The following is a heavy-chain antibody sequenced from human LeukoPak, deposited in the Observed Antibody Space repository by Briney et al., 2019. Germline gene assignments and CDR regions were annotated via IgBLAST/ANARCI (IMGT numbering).Heavy chain of an antibody. D-gene: IGHD5-18*01. V-gene: IGHV1-24*01. Sequence: ASVKVSCKVSGYTLTELSMHWVRQAPGKGLEWMGGFDPEDGETIYAQKFQGRVTMTEDTSTETAYMELSSLRSEDTAVYYCATNGYTQRYYYYYMDVWGKGTTVTVSS. J-gene: IGHJ6*03. CDR1: GYTLTELS. CDR3: ATNGYTQRYYYYYMDV. CDR2: FDPEDGET.